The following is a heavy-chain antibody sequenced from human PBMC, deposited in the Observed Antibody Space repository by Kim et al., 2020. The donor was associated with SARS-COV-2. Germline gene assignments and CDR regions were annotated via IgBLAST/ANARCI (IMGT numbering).Heavy chain of an antibody. Sequence: SGPTLVKPTQTLTLTCTFSGFSLSTSGMCVSWIRQPPGKALEWLARIDWDDDKYYSTSLKTRLTISTDTSKNQVVLTMTNMDPVDTATYYCARTAANYYYYGMDVWGQGTTITVSS. D-gene: IGHD2-2*01. J-gene: IGHJ6*02. CDR1: GFSLSTSGMC. CDR2: IDWDDDK. CDR3: ARTAANYYYYGMDV. V-gene: IGHV2-70*11.